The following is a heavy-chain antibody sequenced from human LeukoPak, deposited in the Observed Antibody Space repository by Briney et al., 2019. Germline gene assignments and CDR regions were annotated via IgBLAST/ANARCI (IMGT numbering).Heavy chain of an antibody. D-gene: IGHD2-2*02. Sequence: PAGSLRLSCAASGVTISDYYMSWIRQAPRERLQWGSYNSSNSRYTNYAHSVKGRFTISRDNAKNSLYLQLNSLRAADTAVYYCAREGYTGNFDYWGQGTLVTVSS. V-gene: IGHV3-11*05. J-gene: IGHJ4*02. CDR1: GVTISDYY. CDR2: NSSNSRYT. CDR3: AREGYTGNFDY.